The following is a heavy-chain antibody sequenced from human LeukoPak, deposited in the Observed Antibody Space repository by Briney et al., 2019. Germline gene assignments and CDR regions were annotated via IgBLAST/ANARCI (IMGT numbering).Heavy chain of an antibody. CDR2: ISGSCDST. J-gene: IGHJ3*02. CDR1: GFTYRLYA. D-gene: IGHD3-22*01. CDR3: AAGTPRPTSWYYYSSGYDAFDI. Sequence: QPGWSLRLSCAASGFTYRLYALSWLRQAPGKGLEWVSAISGSCDSTYYEVSVEGRFNISRDNSKNTLYLQRDSLRAGDTAVYYCAAGTPRPTSWYYYSSGYDAFDIWGQGTIVSVSS. V-gene: IGHV3-23*01.